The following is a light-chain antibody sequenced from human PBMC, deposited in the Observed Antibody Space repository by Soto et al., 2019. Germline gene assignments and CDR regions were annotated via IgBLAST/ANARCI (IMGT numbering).Light chain of an antibody. CDR2: EVT. J-gene: IGLJ2*01. CDR3: SSYTSSNTLAV. CDR1: SSDVGGYNY. Sequence: QPALTQPASVSGSPGQSITISCTGTSSDVGGYNYVSWYQQHPGKAPKLMIYEVTNRPSGVSNRFSGSKSGNTASLTISGLQAEDEADYYCSSYTSSNTLAVFGGGTKLTVL. V-gene: IGLV2-14*01.